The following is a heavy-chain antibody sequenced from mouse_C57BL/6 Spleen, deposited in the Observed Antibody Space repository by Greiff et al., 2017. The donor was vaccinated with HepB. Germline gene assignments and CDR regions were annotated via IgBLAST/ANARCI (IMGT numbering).Heavy chain of an antibody. J-gene: IGHJ4*01. CDR3: TRRPNSYPHYPAMDY. V-gene: IGHV1-72*01. CDR2: IDPNSGGT. Sequence: VKLVESGAELVKPGASVKLSCKASGYTFTSYWMHWVKQWPGRGLEWIGRIDPNSGGTKYNEKFKSKATLTVDKPSSSAYMQRSSLTSGDSAVYYSTRRPNSYPHYPAMDYWGQGTSVT. CDR1: GYTFTSYW. D-gene: IGHD2-12*01.